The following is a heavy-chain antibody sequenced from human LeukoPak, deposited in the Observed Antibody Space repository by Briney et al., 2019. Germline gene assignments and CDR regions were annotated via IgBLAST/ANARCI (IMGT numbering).Heavy chain of an antibody. CDR1: GFTFSSYA. CDR3: AKGGTGTTHRPEWFDP. J-gene: IGHJ5*02. V-gene: IGHV3-23*01. D-gene: IGHD1-7*01. CDR2: ISGSGGST. Sequence: QTGGSLRLSCAASGFTFSSYAMSWVRQAPGKGLEWVSAISGSGGSTYYADSVKGRFTISRDNSKNTLYLQMNSLRAEDTAVYYCAKGGTGTTHRPEWFDPWGQGTLVTVSS.